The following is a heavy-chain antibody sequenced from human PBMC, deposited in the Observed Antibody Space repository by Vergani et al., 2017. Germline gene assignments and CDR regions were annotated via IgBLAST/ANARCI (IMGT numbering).Heavy chain of an antibody. D-gene: IGHD1-26*01. V-gene: IGHV3-64*01. J-gene: IGHJ4*02. Sequence: EVQLVESGGGLVQPGGSLRLSCAASGFTFSSYAMHWVRQAPGKGLEYVSAISSNGGSTYYANSVKGRFTISRDNSKNTLYLQMNSLRAEDTAIYYCAKGRGNYATLVDYWGQGTLVTVSS. CDR2: ISSNGGST. CDR1: GFTFSSYA. CDR3: AKGRGNYATLVDY.